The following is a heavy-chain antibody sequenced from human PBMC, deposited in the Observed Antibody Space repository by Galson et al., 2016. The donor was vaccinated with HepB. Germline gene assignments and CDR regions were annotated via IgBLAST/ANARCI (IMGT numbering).Heavy chain of an antibody. CDR2: ISSDGNST. CDR1: GFTFTSYA. V-gene: IGHV3-64D*06. CDR3: GQKPRPVGAVDV. D-gene: IGHD2-2*01. Sequence: SLRLSCAASGFTFTSYAMSWVRQAPGKGLEYVSAISSDGNSTHYADSVKGRFTISRDNSKNTLFLQSTSLRHDDTAVYYCGQKPRPVGAVDVWGQGTMVTVAS. J-gene: IGHJ3*01.